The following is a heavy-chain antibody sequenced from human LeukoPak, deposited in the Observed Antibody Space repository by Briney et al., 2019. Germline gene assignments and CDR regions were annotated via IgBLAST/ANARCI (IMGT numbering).Heavy chain of an antibody. D-gene: IGHD1-26*01. CDR3: ARGLSGSYQIDY. CDR2: INHSGST. J-gene: IGHJ4*02. CDR1: GGSFSGYY. Sequence: SETLSLTCAAYGGSFSGYYWSWIRQPPGKGLEWIGEINHSGSTNYNPSLKSRVTISVDTSKNQFSLKLSSVTAADTAVYYCARGLSGSYQIDYWGQGTLVTVSS. V-gene: IGHV4-34*01.